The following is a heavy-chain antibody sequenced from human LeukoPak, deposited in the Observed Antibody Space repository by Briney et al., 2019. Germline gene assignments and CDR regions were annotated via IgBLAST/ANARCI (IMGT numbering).Heavy chain of an antibody. CDR3: ARDGITISARDAFDI. V-gene: IGHV1-69*05. D-gene: IGHD3-10*01. Sequence: EASVKVSCKASGGTFSSYAISWVRQAPGQGLEWMGGIIPIFSTANYAQKFQGRVTITTDESTSTAYMELSSLRSEDTAVYYCARDGITISARDAFDIWGQGTMVTVSS. J-gene: IGHJ3*02. CDR1: GGTFSSYA. CDR2: IIPIFSTA.